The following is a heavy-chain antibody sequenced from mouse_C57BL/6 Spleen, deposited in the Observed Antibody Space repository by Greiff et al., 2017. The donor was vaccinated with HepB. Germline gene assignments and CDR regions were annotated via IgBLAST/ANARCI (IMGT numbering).Heavy chain of an antibody. CDR3: TGQWLYAMDY. D-gene: IGHD2-2*01. Sequence: EVQVVESGGGLVQPGGSMKLSCVASGFTFSNYWMNWVRQSPEKGLEWVAQIRLKSDNYATHYAEAVKGRFTITRDDSKSSVYLQMNNLRAEATGIYYCTGQWLYAMDYWGQGTSVTVSS. J-gene: IGHJ4*01. V-gene: IGHV6-3*01. CDR1: GFTFSNYW. CDR2: IRLKSDNYAT.